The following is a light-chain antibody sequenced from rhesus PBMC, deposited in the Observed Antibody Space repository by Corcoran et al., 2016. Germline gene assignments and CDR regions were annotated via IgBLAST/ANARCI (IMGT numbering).Light chain of an antibody. CDR3: LQHNGYPLT. V-gene: IGKV1-28*01. J-gene: IGKJ4*01. Sequence: DIQMTQSPSSLSASVGDTVTITCRARQGIRSYLNWFQQKPGEAPKLLLYAASSLESGVPSRFSGSGTGTECTLTVSSLQPEDFAAYYFLQHNGYPLTFGGGTKVEIQ. CDR2: AAS. CDR1: QGIRSY.